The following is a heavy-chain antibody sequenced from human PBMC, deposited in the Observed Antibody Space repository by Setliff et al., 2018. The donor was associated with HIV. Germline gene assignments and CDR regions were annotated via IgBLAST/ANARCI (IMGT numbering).Heavy chain of an antibody. V-gene: IGHV3-21*01. CDR2: TSGSSNHT. CDR3: VRDKALGAFSPFDL. D-gene: IGHD1-26*01. Sequence: PGGSLRLSCAASGFTFSTYTMNWVRQAPGKGLEWVASTSGSSNHTYYGDSLKGRFAISRDNAKKSLFLQMNGLKIEDTAVYYCVRDKALGAFSPFDLWGQGTRVTVSS. CDR1: GFTFSTYT. J-gene: IGHJ5*02.